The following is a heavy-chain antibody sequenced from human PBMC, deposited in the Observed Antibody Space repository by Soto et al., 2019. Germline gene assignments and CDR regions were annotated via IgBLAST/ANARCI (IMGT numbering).Heavy chain of an antibody. CDR2: ITPSGGGT. V-gene: IGHV1-46*01. J-gene: IGHJ4*02. Sequence: GASVNVSCKASGYTFTNYYVHCVRQAPGQGLEWMGMITPSGGGTSYAQKFQGRVTMTTDTSTTTVYMELRSLRSEDTAVYYCARDSVTLVRGVIRFDSWGQGTLVTVSS. CDR1: GYTFTNYY. CDR3: ARDSVTLVRGVIRFDS. D-gene: IGHD3-10*01.